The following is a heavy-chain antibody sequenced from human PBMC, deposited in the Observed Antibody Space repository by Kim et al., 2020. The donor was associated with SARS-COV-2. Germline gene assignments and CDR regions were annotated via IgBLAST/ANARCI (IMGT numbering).Heavy chain of an antibody. Sequence: AYSVKGRFTITRDNAKNSLYLQMNSLRAEDTAVYYCGRSITIFGYYGMDVWGQGTAVTVSS. D-gene: IGHD3-9*01. V-gene: IGHV3-11*06. J-gene: IGHJ6*02. CDR3: GRSITIFGYYGMDV.